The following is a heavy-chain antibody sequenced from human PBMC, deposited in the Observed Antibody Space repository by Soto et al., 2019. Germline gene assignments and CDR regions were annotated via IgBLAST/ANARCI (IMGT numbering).Heavy chain of an antibody. CDR3: AKTTLLVPAATWFDP. D-gene: IGHD2-2*01. CDR2: IYYSGST. Sequence: SETLSLTCTVSGGSISSYYWSWIRQPPGKGLEWIGYIYYSGSTNYNPSLKSRVTISVDTSKNQFSLKLSSVTAADTAVYYCAKTTLLVPAATWFDPWGQGTLVTVSS. CDR1: GGSISSYY. J-gene: IGHJ5*02. V-gene: IGHV4-59*01.